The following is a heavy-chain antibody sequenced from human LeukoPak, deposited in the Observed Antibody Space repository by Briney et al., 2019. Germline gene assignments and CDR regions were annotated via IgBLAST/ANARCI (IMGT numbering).Heavy chain of an antibody. V-gene: IGHV4-39*01. CDR2: IYYSAST. Sequence: SETLSLTCAVSGGSISSNSYYWGWIRQPPGKGLEWIGSIYYSASTYHNPSLKSRVTISVDTTKNQFSLKLSSVTAADTAVYYCARTRYYYNSRSYGAPYYFDYWGQGTLVTVSS. J-gene: IGHJ4*02. CDR1: GGSISSNSYY. CDR3: ARTRYYYNSRSYGAPYYFDY. D-gene: IGHD3-10*01.